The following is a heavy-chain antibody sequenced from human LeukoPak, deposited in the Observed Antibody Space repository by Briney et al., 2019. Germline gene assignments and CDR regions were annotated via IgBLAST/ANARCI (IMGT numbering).Heavy chain of an antibody. D-gene: IGHD6-13*01. CDR3: AKAIAAAGGLDY. Sequence: GGSLRLSCAASGFTFSSYSMNWVRQAPGKGLEWVAVISYDGSNKYYADSVKGRFAISRDNSKNTLYLQMNSLRAEDTAVYYCAKAIAAAGGLDYWGQGTLVTVSS. J-gene: IGHJ4*02. CDR2: ISYDGSNK. CDR1: GFTFSSYS. V-gene: IGHV3-30*18.